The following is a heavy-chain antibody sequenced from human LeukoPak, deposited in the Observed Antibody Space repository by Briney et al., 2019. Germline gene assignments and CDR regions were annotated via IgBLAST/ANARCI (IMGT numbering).Heavy chain of an antibody. CDR2: INPNSGGT. CDR1: GYTFTGYY. CDR3: ARVGPSGSYYEY. V-gene: IGHV1-2*02. J-gene: IGHJ4*02. Sequence: EASVKVSCKASGYTFTGYYMHWVRQAPGRGLEGMGWINPNSGGTNYAQKFQGRVTMTRDTSISTAYMELSRLRSDDTAVYYCARVGPSGSYYEYWGQGTLVTVSS. D-gene: IGHD1-26*01.